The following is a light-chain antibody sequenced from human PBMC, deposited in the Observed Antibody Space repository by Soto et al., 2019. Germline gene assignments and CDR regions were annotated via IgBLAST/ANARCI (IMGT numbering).Light chain of an antibody. CDR2: SAS. CDR1: QGIGSF. CDR3: QQFNSYPPT. Sequence: DIQLTQSPSFLSASVGDIVTITCRASQGIGSFLAWYQQKPGKAPRLLIYSASTLQSGVSFRFSGSGSGTEFTLTISSLQSEDFATYYCQQFNSYPPTFGQGTKVEIK. V-gene: IGKV1-9*01. J-gene: IGKJ1*01.